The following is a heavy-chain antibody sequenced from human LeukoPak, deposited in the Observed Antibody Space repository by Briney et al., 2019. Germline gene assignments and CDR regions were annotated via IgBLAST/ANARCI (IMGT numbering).Heavy chain of an antibody. Sequence: GASVKVSCKASGYTFTGYYMHWVRQAPGQGLEWMGWINPNSGGTNYAQKFQGRVTMTRDTSISTAYMELSRLRSDDTAVYYCARGYGSGWYVKDYWGQGTLVTVSS. CDR1: GYTFTGYY. J-gene: IGHJ4*02. CDR2: INPNSGGT. V-gene: IGHV1-2*02. D-gene: IGHD6-19*01. CDR3: ARGYGSGWYVKDY.